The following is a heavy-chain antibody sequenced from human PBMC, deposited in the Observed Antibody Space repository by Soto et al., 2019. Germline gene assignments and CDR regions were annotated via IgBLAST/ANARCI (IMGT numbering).Heavy chain of an antibody. Sequence: EVQLLESGGGLVQPGGSLRLSCAASGFTFSSYAMSWVRQAPGKGLEWVSAISGSGGSTYYADSVKGRFTISRDNSKNTLYLQMNSLRAEDTAVYYCAKDGWVCGYSYGDYFDYWGQGTLVTVSS. CDR3: AKDGWVCGYSYGDYFDY. J-gene: IGHJ4*02. CDR1: GFTFSSYA. D-gene: IGHD5-18*01. CDR2: ISGSGGST. V-gene: IGHV3-23*01.